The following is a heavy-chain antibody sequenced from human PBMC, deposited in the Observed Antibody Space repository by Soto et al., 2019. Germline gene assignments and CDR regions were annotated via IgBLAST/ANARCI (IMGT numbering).Heavy chain of an antibody. CDR3: AVGVAREPYYYYGMDV. CDR2: ISGSGGST. CDR1: GFTFSSYA. Sequence: GGSLRLSCAASGFTFSSYAMSWVRQAPGKGLEWVSAISGSGGSTYYADSVKGRFTISRDNSKNTLYLQMNSLRAEDTAVYYCAVGVAREPYYYYGMDVWGQGTTVTVSS. J-gene: IGHJ6*02. V-gene: IGHV3-23*01. D-gene: IGHD6-19*01.